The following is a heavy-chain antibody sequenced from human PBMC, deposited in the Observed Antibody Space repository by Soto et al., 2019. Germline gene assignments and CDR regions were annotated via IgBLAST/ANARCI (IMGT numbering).Heavy chain of an antibody. CDR2: INAGNGNT. V-gene: IGHV1-3*01. J-gene: IGHJ3*02. Sequence: ASVKVSCKASGYTFTSYAMHWVRQAPGQRLEWMGWINAGNGNTKYSQKFQGRVTITRDTSASTAYMELSSLRSEDTAVYYCARGSILGPWDAFDIWGQGTRVTVSS. CDR3: ARGSILGPWDAFDI. CDR1: GYTFTSYA. D-gene: IGHD3-9*01.